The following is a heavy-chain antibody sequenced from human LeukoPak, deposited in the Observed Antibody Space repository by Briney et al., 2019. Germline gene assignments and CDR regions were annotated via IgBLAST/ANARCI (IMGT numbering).Heavy chain of an antibody. Sequence: SETLSLTCTVSGGSISSYHWSWIRQPPGKGLEWIGYIYYSGSTNYNPSLKSRVTISVDTSKNQFSLKLSSVTAADTAVYYCAREGVEYSDYDSSGLYYFDYWGQGTLVTVSS. V-gene: IGHV4-59*01. J-gene: IGHJ4*02. CDR3: AREGVEYSDYDSSGLYYFDY. CDR2: IYYSGST. CDR1: GGSISSYH. D-gene: IGHD3-22*01.